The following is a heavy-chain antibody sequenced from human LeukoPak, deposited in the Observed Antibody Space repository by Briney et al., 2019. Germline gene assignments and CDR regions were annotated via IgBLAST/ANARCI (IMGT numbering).Heavy chain of an antibody. D-gene: IGHD6-13*01. V-gene: IGHV3-21*01. CDR2: ISSSSSYI. CDR3: ARLLSIAAVGFDY. J-gene: IGHJ4*02. Sequence: KPGGSLRLSCAASGFTFSSYSMNWVRQAPGKGPEWVSSISSSSSYIYYADSVKGRFTISRDNAKNSLYLQMNSLRAEDTAVYYCARLLSIAAVGFDYWGQGTLVTVSS. CDR1: GFTFSSYS.